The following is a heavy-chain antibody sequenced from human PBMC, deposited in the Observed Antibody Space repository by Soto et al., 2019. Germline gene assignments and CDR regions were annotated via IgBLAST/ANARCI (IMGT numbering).Heavy chain of an antibody. CDR2: IYYSGST. J-gene: IGHJ4*02. CDR1: GGSISSSSYY. D-gene: IGHD6-6*01. V-gene: IGHV4-39*01. Sequence: PSETLSLTCTVSGGSISSSSYYWGWIRQPPGKGLEWIGSIYYSGSTYYNPSLKSRVAISVDTSKNQFSLKLSSVTAADTAVYYCARVAIAASYFDYWGQGTLVTVSS. CDR3: ARVAIAASYFDY.